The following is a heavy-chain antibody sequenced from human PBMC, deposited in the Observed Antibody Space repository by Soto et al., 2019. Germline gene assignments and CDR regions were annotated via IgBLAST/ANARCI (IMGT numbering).Heavy chain of an antibody. V-gene: IGHV3-23*01. D-gene: IGHD6-13*01. CDR1: GFTFPRFT. CDR3: AKDTKAAAVTTFDY. J-gene: IGHJ4*02. Sequence: GGSLRLSCTASGFTFPRFTMTWVRQAPGKGLEWVSSIYGSAGRVFYADSVKGRFSISRDNSRDTVYLQMNSLRAEDTAVYYCAKDTKAAAVTTFDYWGRGTLVTVSS. CDR2: IYGSAGRV.